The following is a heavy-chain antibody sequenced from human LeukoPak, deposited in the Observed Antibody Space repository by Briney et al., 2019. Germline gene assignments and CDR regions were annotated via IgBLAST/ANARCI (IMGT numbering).Heavy chain of an antibody. J-gene: IGHJ4*02. D-gene: IGHD3-10*01. Sequence: PSETLSLSCAVHGASVSDYYWTWIRQSPGKGLECIGAIDHRGSATYNPSLESRVTISLDTSKNQFSLSLASVTAADTAVYYCTSLLSTSGTCDSWGQGTLVAVSS. CDR1: GASVSDYY. V-gene: IGHV4-34*01. CDR3: TSLLSTSGTCDS. CDR2: IDHRGSA.